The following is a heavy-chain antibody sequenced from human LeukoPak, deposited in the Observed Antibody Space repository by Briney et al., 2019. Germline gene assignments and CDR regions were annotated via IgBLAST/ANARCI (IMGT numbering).Heavy chain of an antibody. J-gene: IGHJ6*03. CDR2: INPNSGGT. D-gene: IGHD3-9*01. Sequence: ASVKVSCKASGYTFTGYYMHWVRQAPGQGLGWMGWINPNSGGTNYAQKFQGRVTMTRDTSISTAYMELSRLRSDDTAVYYCARGYYDILLGYYYYMDVWGKGTTVTVSS. CDR1: GYTFTGYY. V-gene: IGHV1-2*02. CDR3: ARGYYDILLGYYYYMDV.